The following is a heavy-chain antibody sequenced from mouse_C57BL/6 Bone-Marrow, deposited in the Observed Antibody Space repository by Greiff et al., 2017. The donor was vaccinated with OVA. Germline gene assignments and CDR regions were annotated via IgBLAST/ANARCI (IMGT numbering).Heavy chain of an antibody. D-gene: IGHD1-1*01. CDR2: IYPRSGNT. Sequence: VQLQQSGAELARPGASVKLSCKASGYTFTSYGISWVKQRTGQGLEWIGEIYPRSGNTYYNEKFKGKATLTADKSSSTAYMELRSLTSEDSAVYFCARAPYYYGSSYLWYFDVWGTGTTVTVSS. CDR3: ARAPYYYGSSYLWYFDV. CDR1: GYTFTSYG. V-gene: IGHV1-81*01. J-gene: IGHJ1*03.